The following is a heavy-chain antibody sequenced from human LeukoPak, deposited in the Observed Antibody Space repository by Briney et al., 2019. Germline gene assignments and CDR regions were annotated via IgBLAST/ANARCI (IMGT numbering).Heavy chain of an antibody. Sequence: GGSLRLSCAASGFPFSGSAMHWVRQASGKGLQWVGRIRSKANSYATAYAASVKGSFTISRDDSKNTAYLQMNSLKPEDTAVYYCTRYYYDSSGYYCLFDYWGQGTLVTVSS. CDR1: GFPFSGSA. V-gene: IGHV3-73*01. J-gene: IGHJ4*02. D-gene: IGHD3-22*01. CDR2: IRSKANSYAT. CDR3: TRYYYDSSGYYCLFDY.